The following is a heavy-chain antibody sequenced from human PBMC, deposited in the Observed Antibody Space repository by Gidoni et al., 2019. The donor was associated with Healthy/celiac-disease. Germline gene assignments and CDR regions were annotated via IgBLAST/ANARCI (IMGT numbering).Heavy chain of an antibody. V-gene: IGHV3-15*01. CDR3: TTLLHCSGGSCYSD. CDR2: IKSKTDGGTT. Sequence: EVQLVESGGGLVKPGGSLRLSCAASGFTLSHAWMSWVRQAPGKGLEWVGRIKSKTDGGTTDYAAPVKGRFTISRDDSKNTLYLKMNSLKTEDTAVFYCTTLLHCSGGSCYSDWGQGTLVTVSS. J-gene: IGHJ4*02. D-gene: IGHD2-15*01. CDR1: GFTLSHAW.